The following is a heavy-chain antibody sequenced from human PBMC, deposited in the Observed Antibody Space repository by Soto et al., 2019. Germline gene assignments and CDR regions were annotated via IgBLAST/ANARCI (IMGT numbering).Heavy chain of an antibody. J-gene: IGHJ5*02. CDR2: IIPMYGPA. CDR3: ARVTSMVRGVIDYGFGP. V-gene: IGHV1-69*01. D-gene: IGHD3-10*01. CDR1: GGTFSSYA. Sequence: QVPLVQSGAEVKKPGSSVTVSCKASGGTFSSYAIHWVRQAPGQGLEWMGGIIPMYGPAKYAQRFQGRVTNTADESTTAVYMELTSLTPQSTTVYYCARVTSMVRGVIDYGFGPWGHGTLVTVSS.